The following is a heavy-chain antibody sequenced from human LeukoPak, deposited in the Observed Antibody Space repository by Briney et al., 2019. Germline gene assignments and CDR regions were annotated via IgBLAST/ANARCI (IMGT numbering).Heavy chain of an antibody. CDR3: AKRSGYCSLISCSHLFDS. J-gene: IGHJ4*02. CDR2: TSGSGDIT. V-gene: IGHV3-23*01. D-gene: IGHD2-2*01. CDR1: GFTFRSHA. Sequence: GTSLRLSCVASGFTFRSHAMSWVRQAPGKGLEWVSSTSGSGDITDYADSVKGRFTISRDNSKNTLYLQMTSLRAEDTAVYYCAKRSGYCSLISCSHLFDSWGQATLVTVSS.